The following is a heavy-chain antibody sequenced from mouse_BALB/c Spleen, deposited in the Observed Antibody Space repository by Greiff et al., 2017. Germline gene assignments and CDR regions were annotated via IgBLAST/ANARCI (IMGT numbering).Heavy chain of an antibody. J-gene: IGHJ4*01. D-gene: IGHD3-1*01. Sequence: EVQRVESGGGLVKPGGSLKLSCAASGFTFSDYYMYWVRQTPEKRLEWVATISDGGSYTYYPDSVKGRFTISRDNAKNNLYLQMSSLKSEDTAMYYCARGRTARVSYYYAIDYWGQGTSVTVSS. V-gene: IGHV5-4*02. CDR2: ISDGGSYT. CDR1: GFTFSDYY. CDR3: ARGRTARVSYYYAIDY.